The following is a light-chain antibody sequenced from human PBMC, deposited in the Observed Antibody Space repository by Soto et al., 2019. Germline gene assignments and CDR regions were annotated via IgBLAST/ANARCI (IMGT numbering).Light chain of an antibody. CDR2: WAS. CDR3: QQYHSAPQS. V-gene: IGKV4-1*01. Sequence: DIVMTQSPDSLAVSLGERATINCKSSQSVLYSPNNKNYLAWYQQKPGQPPKLLIYWASTRESGVPDRFSGSGSVTDFTLTISSLQAEDVAFSYCQQYHSAPQSFGQGTKVEIK. CDR1: QSVLYSPNNKNY. J-gene: IGKJ1*01.